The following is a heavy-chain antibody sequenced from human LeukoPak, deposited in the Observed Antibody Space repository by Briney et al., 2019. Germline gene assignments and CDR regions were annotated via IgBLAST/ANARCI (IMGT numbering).Heavy chain of an antibody. CDR3: ARQYSSGATE. J-gene: IGHJ4*02. Sequence: SETLSLTCTVSGGSISSSSYYWGWIRQPPWKGLEWIGSIYYSGSTYYNPSLKSRVTISVDTSKNQFSLKLSSVTAADTAVHYCARQYSSGATEWGQGTLVTVSS. D-gene: IGHD2-15*01. CDR2: IYYSGST. CDR1: GGSISSSSYY. V-gene: IGHV4-39*01.